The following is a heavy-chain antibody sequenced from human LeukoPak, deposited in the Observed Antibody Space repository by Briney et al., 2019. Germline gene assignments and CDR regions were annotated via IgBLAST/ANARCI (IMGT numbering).Heavy chain of an antibody. CDR2: IGPTGNI. V-gene: IGHV3-13*01. CDR1: GFTFSDYE. J-gene: IGHJ4*02. Sequence: GGSLRLSCTASGFTFSDYEMHWVRQPAGKGLEWVSNIGPTGNIYYEDSVKGRSTISRDNAENSLSLQMHSLRDGDTAVYYCVKQQLSGLHYWGQGTLVTVSS. D-gene: IGHD6-13*01. CDR3: VKQQLSGLHY.